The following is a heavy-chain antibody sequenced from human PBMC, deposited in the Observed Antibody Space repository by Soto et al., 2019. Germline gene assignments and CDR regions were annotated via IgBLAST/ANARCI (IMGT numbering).Heavy chain of an antibody. V-gene: IGHV3-48*02. CDR1: GFIFSSYS. Sequence: EVQLVESGGGLAQPGGSLRLSCVASGFIFSSYSINRIRQAPGKGPEWVSWISPAGNSVDYTDSVKGRFTIYRDNAENSLYLEMNCLRDEDSAVYYCVRDHLWAFDYWGQGTLVTVSS. D-gene: IGHD3-16*01. CDR2: ISPAGNSV. CDR3: VRDHLWAFDY. J-gene: IGHJ4*02.